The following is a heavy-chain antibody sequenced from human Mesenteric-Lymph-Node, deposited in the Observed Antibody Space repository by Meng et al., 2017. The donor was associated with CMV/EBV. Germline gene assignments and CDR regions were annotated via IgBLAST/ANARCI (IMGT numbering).Heavy chain of an antibody. CDR3: ARDCGGDNCYSGMDV. CDR2: ISESTTYT. Sequence: GGSLRLSCAASGFTFSNYAMSWVRQAPGKGLEWVSSISESTTYTYYADSVKGRFTISRDKAKSALFLQMDSLRVEDTAMYYCARDCGGDNCYSGMDVWGLGTTVTVSS. CDR1: GFTFSNYA. V-gene: IGHV3-21*01. D-gene: IGHD2-21*01. J-gene: IGHJ6*02.